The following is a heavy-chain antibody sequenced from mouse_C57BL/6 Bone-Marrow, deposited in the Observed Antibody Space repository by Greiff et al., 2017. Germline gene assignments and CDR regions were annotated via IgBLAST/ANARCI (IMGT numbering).Heavy chain of an antibody. D-gene: IGHD2-2*01. J-gene: IGHJ1*03. CDR2: IDPENGDT. CDR3: TLIWILRYVDV. Sequence: VQLKESGAELVRPGASVKLSCTASGFNIKDDYMHWVKQRPEQGLEWIGWIDPENGDTEYASKFQGKATITVDTSSNTAYLQLSSLTSEDTAVYYCTLIWILRYVDVWGTGTTVTVSS. CDR1: GFNIKDDY. V-gene: IGHV14-4*01.